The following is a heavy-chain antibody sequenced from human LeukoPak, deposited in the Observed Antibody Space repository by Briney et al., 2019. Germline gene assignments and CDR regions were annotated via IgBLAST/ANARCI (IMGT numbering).Heavy chain of an antibody. Sequence: SETLSLTCIVSGGSISSSSYYWGWVRQPPGKGLEWIGSMYFSGSTYYNAALKIRLTISVDTSKNQFSLKLSSVTAADTAVYYCASSQLYGDPTTSHFDYWGQGTLVTVSS. J-gene: IGHJ4*02. V-gene: IGHV4-39*07. CDR3: ASSQLYGDPTTSHFDY. D-gene: IGHD4-17*01. CDR1: GGSISSSSYY. CDR2: MYFSGST.